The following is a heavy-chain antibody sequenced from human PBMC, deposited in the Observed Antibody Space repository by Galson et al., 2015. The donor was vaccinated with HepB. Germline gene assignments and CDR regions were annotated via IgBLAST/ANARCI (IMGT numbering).Heavy chain of an antibody. CDR2: IYYSGST. CDR3: ARQPAYYDFWSGYYRNSYYYYGMDV. J-gene: IGHJ6*02. Sequence: SETLSLTCTVSGGSISSYYWSWIRQPPGKGLEWIGYIYYSGSTNYNPSLKSRVTISVDTSKNQFSLKLSSVTAADTAVYYCARQPAYYDFWSGYYRNSYYYYGMDVWGQGTTVTVSS. V-gene: IGHV4-59*08. CDR1: GGSISSYY. D-gene: IGHD3-3*01.